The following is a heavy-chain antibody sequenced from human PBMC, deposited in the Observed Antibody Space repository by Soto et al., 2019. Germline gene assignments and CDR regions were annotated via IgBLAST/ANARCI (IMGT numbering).Heavy chain of an antibody. CDR1: GGPISSYY. D-gene: IGHD5-12*01. CDR3: ARSERRDGYNSIPFDY. V-gene: IGHV4-59*01. Sequence: SETLSLTCTVSGGPISSYYWSWIRQPPGKGLEWIGYIYYSGSTNYNPSLKSRVTISVDTSKNQFSLKLSSVTAADTAVYYCARSERRDGYNSIPFDYWGQGTLVTVSS. CDR2: IYYSGST. J-gene: IGHJ4*02.